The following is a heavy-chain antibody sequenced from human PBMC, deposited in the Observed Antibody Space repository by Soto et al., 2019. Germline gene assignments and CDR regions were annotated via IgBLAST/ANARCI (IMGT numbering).Heavy chain of an antibody. CDR2: ISNSGGST. Sequence: VQLLDSGGGLVQPGGSLRLSCAASGFTFSNYAMNWVRQAPGKGLEWVSTISNSGGSTNYADSVKGRFTISRDNSKNTLYLAMNRLRTQETAVNYFWEGPLPPYQFDYRGQGTLVTVSS. J-gene: IGHJ4*02. V-gene: IGHV3-23*01. CDR1: GFTFSNYA. CDR3: WEGPLPPYQFDY. D-gene: IGHD2-2*01.